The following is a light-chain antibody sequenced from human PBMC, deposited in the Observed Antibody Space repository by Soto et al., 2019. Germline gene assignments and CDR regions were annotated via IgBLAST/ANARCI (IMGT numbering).Light chain of an antibody. J-gene: IGKJ4*01. CDR3: QQRSNWPPGTT. CDR1: QSVSSY. CDR2: DAS. V-gene: IGKV3-11*01. Sequence: EIVLTQSPATLSLSPGERATLSCRASQSVSSYLAWYQQKPGQAPRLLIYDASNRATGIPARFSGSGSGTDFTFTISSLEPEDFAVYYCQQRSNWPPGTTFGGGTKVEIK.